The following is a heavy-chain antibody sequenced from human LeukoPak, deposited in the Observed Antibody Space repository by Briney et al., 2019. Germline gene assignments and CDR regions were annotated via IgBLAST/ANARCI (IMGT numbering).Heavy chain of an antibody. CDR1: GFTFSSYG. D-gene: IGHD3-9*01. CDR3: AKDDYDILTGYLNGY. V-gene: IGHV3-30*18. CDR2: ISYDGSNK. Sequence: PGGSLRLSCAASGFTFSSYGMHWVRQAPGKGLEWVAVISYDGSNKYYADSVKGRFTISRDNSKNTLYLQMNSLRAEDTAVYYCAKDDYDILTGYLNGYWGQGTLVTVSS. J-gene: IGHJ4*02.